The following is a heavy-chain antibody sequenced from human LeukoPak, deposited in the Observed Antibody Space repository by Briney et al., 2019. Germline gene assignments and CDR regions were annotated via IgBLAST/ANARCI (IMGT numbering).Heavy chain of an antibody. CDR1: SGSINNYF. CDR2: ISSSGST. J-gene: IGHJ3*02. Sequence: SETLSLTCTVSSGSINNYFWNWIRQPPGKGLEWIGHISSSGSTNYNPSLKSRVTISVDTSKNVFSLRLSSVTAADTAVYYCARRRGPGTYDNFDIWGQGTMVTVSS. V-gene: IGHV4-59*08. D-gene: IGHD3-10*01. CDR3: ARRRGPGTYDNFDI.